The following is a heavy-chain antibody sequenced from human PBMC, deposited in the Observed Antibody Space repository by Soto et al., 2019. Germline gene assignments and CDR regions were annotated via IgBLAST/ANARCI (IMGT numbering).Heavy chain of an antibody. Sequence: PGGSLRLSCGASGFTFSRYWMHWVRQAPGKGLVWVSRISSYGSDTHYADSVKGRFTIFRDNAKNTLYLQMNSLRADDTAVYYCASNYAYAEGYYWYGIDVWGQGTTVTVSS. V-gene: IGHV3-74*01. CDR2: ISSYGSDT. J-gene: IGHJ6*02. CDR1: GFTFSRYW. D-gene: IGHD3-16*01. CDR3: ASNYAYAEGYYWYGIDV.